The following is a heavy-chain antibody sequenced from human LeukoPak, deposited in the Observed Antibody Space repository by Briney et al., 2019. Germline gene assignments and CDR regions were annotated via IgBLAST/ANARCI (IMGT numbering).Heavy chain of an antibody. Sequence: SETLSLTCTVSGGSISSYYWGWIRQPPGKGLEWIGYISYTGSTNYNPSLKGRATISVDTSKNQFSLKLSSVTAADTAVYYCARGAWGHFDCWGQGSLVTVSS. V-gene: IGHV4-59*01. CDR2: ISYTGST. J-gene: IGHJ4*02. CDR3: ARGAWGHFDC. CDR1: GGSISSYY. D-gene: IGHD3-16*01.